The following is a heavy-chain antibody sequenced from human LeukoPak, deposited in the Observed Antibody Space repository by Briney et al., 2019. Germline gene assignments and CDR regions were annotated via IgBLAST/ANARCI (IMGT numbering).Heavy chain of an antibody. J-gene: IGHJ5*02. CDR1: GAXISSDY. V-gene: IGHV4-4*07. Sequence: SETLSLTCTVSGAXISSDYCSWIRQPAGKGLEWIGRVYPTGSTNFSPSLKNRVTMSIDTSKNQFSLNLSSVTAADTAVYYCARLGGTNWYNWFDPWGQGTLVTVSS. D-gene: IGHD1-1*01. CDR3: ARLGGTNWYNWFDP. CDR2: VYPTGST.